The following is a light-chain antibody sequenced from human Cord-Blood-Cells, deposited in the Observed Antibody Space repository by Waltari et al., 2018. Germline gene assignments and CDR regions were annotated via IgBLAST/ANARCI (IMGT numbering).Light chain of an antibody. CDR1: QSVSSN. Sequence: EIVMTQSPATLSVSPGERATLSCRASQSVSSNLAWYQQKPGQAPRLLIYGASTRATGIPARFSGSGSGTEFTLTISSLQSEDFAVSYCQQYNNWPLTFGPGTKVDIK. CDR3: QQYNNWPLT. V-gene: IGKV3-15*01. J-gene: IGKJ3*01. CDR2: GAS.